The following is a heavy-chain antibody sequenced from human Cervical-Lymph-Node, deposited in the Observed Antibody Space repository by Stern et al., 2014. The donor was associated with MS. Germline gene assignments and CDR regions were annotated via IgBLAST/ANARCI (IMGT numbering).Heavy chain of an antibody. J-gene: IGHJ6*02. D-gene: IGHD5-18*01. CDR3: AKDRRGGYNYLYGMDV. V-gene: IGHV3-30*18. Sequence: VQLVESGGGVVQPGTSLRLSCTGSRFTFRSYGIHWVRQAPGKGLEWVSVTSYDGGNRQYADSVKGRFTISRDNSKNTVYLHLNSLRPEDTGVYHCAKDRRGGYNYLYGMDVWGQGTKVTVS. CDR1: RFTFRSYG. CDR2: TSYDGGNR.